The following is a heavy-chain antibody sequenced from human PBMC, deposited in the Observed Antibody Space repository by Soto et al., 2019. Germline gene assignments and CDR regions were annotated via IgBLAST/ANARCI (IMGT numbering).Heavy chain of an antibody. CDR2: INAGNSNT. CDR1: GYTFSGHA. V-gene: IGHV1-3*01. CDR3: ASESYGGEFDY. Sequence: ASVKVSCKASGYTFSGHAIHWLRQAPGQRPEWLGWINAGNSNTKYSQKFQGRVTITRDTSASTAYMELSSLRSEDTAVYYCASESYGGEFDYWGQGTLVTVSS. D-gene: IGHD4-17*01. J-gene: IGHJ4*02.